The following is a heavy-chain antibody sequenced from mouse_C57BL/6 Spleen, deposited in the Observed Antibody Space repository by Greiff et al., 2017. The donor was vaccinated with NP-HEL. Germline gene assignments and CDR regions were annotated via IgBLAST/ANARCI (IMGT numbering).Heavy chain of an antibody. D-gene: IGHD4-1*02. CDR1: GYSITSGYY. J-gene: IGHJ1*03. V-gene: IGHV3-6*01. CDR3: ARPTGTRYFDV. CDR2: ISYDGSN. Sequence: EVHLVESGPGLVKPSQSLSLTCSVTGYSITSGYYWNWIRQFPGNKLEWMGYISYDGSNNYNPSLKNRISITRDTSKNQFFLKLNSVTTEDTATYYCARPTGTRYFDVWGTGTTVTVSS.